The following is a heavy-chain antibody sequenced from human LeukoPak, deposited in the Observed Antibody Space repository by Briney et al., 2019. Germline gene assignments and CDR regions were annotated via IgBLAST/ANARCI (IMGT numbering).Heavy chain of an antibody. V-gene: IGHV1-2*02. J-gene: IGHJ5*02. D-gene: IGHD3-10*01. CDR3: ARENGSGSYYRPAWWFDP. CDR2: INPNSGGT. CDR1: GGTFSTFA. Sequence: ASVKVSCKASGGTFSTFAISWVRQAPGQGLEWMGWINPNSGGTNYAQKFQGRVTMTRGTSISTAYMELSRLRSDDTAVYYCARENGSGSYYRPAWWFDPWGQGTLVTVSS.